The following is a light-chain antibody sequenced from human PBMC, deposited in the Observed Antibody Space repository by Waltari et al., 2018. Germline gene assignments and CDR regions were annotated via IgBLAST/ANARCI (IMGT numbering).Light chain of an antibody. Sequence: QSALTQPPSASGSPGQSVTISCTGTSSDVGGYHSVSWYQQHPGKAPKLMIYEVTKRPSGVPDRFSGSKSGNTASLTVSGLQAEDEAGYYCSSYAGSNKYVLFGGGTKLTVL. V-gene: IGLV2-8*01. CDR3: SSYAGSNKYVL. CDR2: EVT. CDR1: SSDVGGYHS. J-gene: IGLJ2*01.